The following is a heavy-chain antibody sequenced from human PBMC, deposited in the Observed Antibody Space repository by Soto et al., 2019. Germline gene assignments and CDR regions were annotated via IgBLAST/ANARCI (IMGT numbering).Heavy chain of an antibody. V-gene: IGHV1-18*01. CDR3: ARDLEVYQFLEWLQGTQSMDV. CDR1: CYTFTSYG. J-gene: IGHJ6*02. CDR2: ISAYNGNT. D-gene: IGHD3-3*01. Sequence: ASVKVSCKASCYTFTSYGISWVRQAPGQGLEWMGWISAYNGNTNYAQKLQGRVTMTTDTSTSTAYMELRSLRSDDTAVYYCARDLEVYQFLEWLQGTQSMDVWGQGTTVTVYS.